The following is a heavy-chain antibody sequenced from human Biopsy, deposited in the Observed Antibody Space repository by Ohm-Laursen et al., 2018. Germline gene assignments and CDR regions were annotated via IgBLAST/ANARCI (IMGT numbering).Heavy chain of an antibody. V-gene: IGHV3-30*18. Sequence: SLRLSCAASGFTFTSYAMHWVRQAPGKGLEWVAVISYDGSGEYYADSLQGRLIISRDNPKNTVDLQMNSLRAEDTAVYYCAKCMTGGSNYYFHHCGQGTLVTVSS. D-gene: IGHD2-8*01. CDR3: AKCMTGGSNYYFHH. J-gene: IGHJ4*02. CDR1: GFTFTSYA. CDR2: ISYDGSGE.